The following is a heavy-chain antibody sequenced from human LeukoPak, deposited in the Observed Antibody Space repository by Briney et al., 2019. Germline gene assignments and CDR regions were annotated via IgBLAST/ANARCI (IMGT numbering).Heavy chain of an antibody. D-gene: IGHD3-10*01. CDR1: GFTFSSYG. J-gene: IGHJ3*02. Sequence: GGSLRLSCAASGFTFSSYGMHWVRQAPGKGLEWVAVISYDGSNEYYADSVKGRFTTSRDNSKNTLYLQMNSLGAEDTAVYYCARDHVSDSSPYGSGSYYSRAFDIWGQGTMVTVSS. CDR2: ISYDGSNE. V-gene: IGHV3-30*03. CDR3: ARDHVSDSSPYGSGSYYSRAFDI.